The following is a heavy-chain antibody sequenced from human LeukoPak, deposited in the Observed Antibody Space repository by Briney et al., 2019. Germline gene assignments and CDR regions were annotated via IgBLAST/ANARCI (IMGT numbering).Heavy chain of an antibody. V-gene: IGHV4-39*01. CDR3: ARYSSSSDQRFDY. CDR2: IYYSGST. Sequence: NPSETLSLTCTVSGGSISSGAYYWGWIRQPPGKGLEWIGSIYYSGSTYYNPSLKSRVTISVDTSKNQFSLKLSSVTAADTAVYYCARYSSSSDQRFDYWGQGTLVTVSS. J-gene: IGHJ4*02. D-gene: IGHD6-6*01. CDR1: GGSISSGAYY.